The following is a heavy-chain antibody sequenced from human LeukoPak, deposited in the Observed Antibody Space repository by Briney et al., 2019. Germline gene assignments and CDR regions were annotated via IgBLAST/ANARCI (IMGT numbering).Heavy chain of an antibody. Sequence: GGSLRLSCAASGFTFTTYAMSWVRQAPGRGLEWVSSISASHETTYSADSVKGRFTISRDNSRNTLYLQMDSLKVEDTAIYYCATPTGSYPGGFDNWGQGTRVTVS. V-gene: IGHV3-23*01. CDR3: ATPTGSYPGGFDN. J-gene: IGHJ4*02. CDR1: GFTFTTYA. CDR2: ISASHETT. D-gene: IGHD1-26*01.